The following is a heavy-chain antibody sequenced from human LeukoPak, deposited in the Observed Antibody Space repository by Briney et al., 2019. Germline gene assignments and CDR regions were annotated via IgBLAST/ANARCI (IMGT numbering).Heavy chain of an antibody. J-gene: IGHJ5*02. D-gene: IGHD6-13*01. CDR3: ARDLGSSWYGWFDP. CDR1: GGSINSYY. CDR2: IYSSGDT. Sequence: SETLSLTCTVSGGSINSYYWSWIRQPAGKGVEWIGRIYSSGDTNYNPSLKSRVTMSVDTSKNQFSLKLSSVTAADTATYYCARDLGSSWYGWFDPWGQGTLVTVSS. V-gene: IGHV4-4*07.